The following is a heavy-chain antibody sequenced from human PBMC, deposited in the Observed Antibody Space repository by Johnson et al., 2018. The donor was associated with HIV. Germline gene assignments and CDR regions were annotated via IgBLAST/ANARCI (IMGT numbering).Heavy chain of an antibody. V-gene: IGHV3-30*04. CDR2: ISYDGSNK. CDR3: ARGDYYDSSGYFSDAFDI. Sequence: QVQLVESGGGVVQPGRSPRLSCAASGFTFSSYAMHWVRQAPGKGLEWVAVISYDGSNKYYADSVKGRITISRDNSKNSLYLQMNSLRAEDTAVYYCARGDYYDSSGYFSDAFDIWGQGTMVTVSS. CDR1: GFTFSSYA. D-gene: IGHD3-22*01. J-gene: IGHJ3*02.